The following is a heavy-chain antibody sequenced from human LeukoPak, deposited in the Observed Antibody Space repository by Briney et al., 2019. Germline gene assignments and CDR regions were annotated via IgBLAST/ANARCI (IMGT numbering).Heavy chain of an antibody. CDR1: GFNFNDYA. CDR3: ARAAGELHAFDI. D-gene: IGHD1-26*01. CDR2: IKQDGSEK. J-gene: IGHJ3*02. Sequence: PGGSLRLSCAASGFNFNDYAMHWVRQAPGRGLEWVANIKQDGSEKYYVDSVKGRFTISRDNAKNSLYLQMNSLRAEDTAVYYCARAAGELHAFDIWGQGTMVTVSS. V-gene: IGHV3-7*01.